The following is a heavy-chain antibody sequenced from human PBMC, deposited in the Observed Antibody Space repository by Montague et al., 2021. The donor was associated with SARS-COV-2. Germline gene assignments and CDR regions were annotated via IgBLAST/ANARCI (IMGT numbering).Heavy chain of an antibody. Sequence: RPSCAASGFTFSSYAMIWVRQAPGKGLEWVSTISSTGGSTYYADSVKGRFIISRDNPRNTVYMQMNNLRAEDTAVYYCAKGFTYYFASGGYPNYFDPWGQGTLVSVSS. CDR3: AKGFTYYFASGGYPNYFDP. V-gene: IGHV3-23*01. D-gene: IGHD3-10*01. CDR2: ISSTGGST. CDR1: GFTFSSYA. J-gene: IGHJ5*02.